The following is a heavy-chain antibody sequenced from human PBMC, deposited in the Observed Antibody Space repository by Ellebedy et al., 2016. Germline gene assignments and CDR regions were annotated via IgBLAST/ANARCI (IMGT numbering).Heavy chain of an antibody. D-gene: IGHD5-18*01. CDR2: IYYSGST. V-gene: IGHV4-39*01. CDR1: GGSISSRSYY. CDR3: ARWDTTSAFDV. Sequence: GSLRLXCTVSGGSISSRSYYWGWIRQPPGKGLECIGSIYYSGSTYYNPSLKSRVTISVDTSKNQFSLRLSSVTAADTAVYYCARWDTTSAFDVWGQGTMVTVSS. J-gene: IGHJ3*01.